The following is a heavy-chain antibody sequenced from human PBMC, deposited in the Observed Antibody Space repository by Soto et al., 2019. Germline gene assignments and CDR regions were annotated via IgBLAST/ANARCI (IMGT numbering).Heavy chain of an antibody. J-gene: IGHJ4*02. CDR1: SGSVSSGSYY. Sequence: SETLSLTCTVSSGSVSSGSYYWSWIRQPPGKGLEWIGYIYHSGSTYYNPSLKSRVTISVDRSKNQFSLKLSSVTAADTAVYYCARAGGLGAVAVDYWGQGTLVTVSS. D-gene: IGHD6-19*01. CDR2: IYHSGST. V-gene: IGHV4-30-2*01. CDR3: ARAGGLGAVAVDY.